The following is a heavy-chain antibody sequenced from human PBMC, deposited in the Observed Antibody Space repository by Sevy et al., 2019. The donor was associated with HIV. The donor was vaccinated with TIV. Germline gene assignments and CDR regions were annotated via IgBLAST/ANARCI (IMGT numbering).Heavy chain of an antibody. J-gene: IGHJ4*02. V-gene: IGHV3-23*01. CDR3: ARPSPRIAAAAYACYNN. CDR2: INGRGGST. Sequence: GGSLTLSCVVSGYSFSSYAISWVRQAPGKGLEWVSTINGRGGSTYYADSLKGRFTISSDNTKNTLFLQMINLRIDDTAIYYCARPSPRIAAAAYACYNNWGQGTLVTVSS. D-gene: IGHD6-13*01. CDR1: GYSFSSYA.